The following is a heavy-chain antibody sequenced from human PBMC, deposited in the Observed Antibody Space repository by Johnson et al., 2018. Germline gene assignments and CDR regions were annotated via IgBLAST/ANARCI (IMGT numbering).Heavy chain of an antibody. V-gene: IGHV3-30*03. CDR3: ARDGLVVVPAAILYYYGMDV. CDR2: ISYDGSNK. J-gene: IGHJ6*02. D-gene: IGHD2-2*01. Sequence: QVQLVESGGGVVQPGRSLRLSCAASGFTFSSYGMHWVRQAPGKGLEWVAVISYDGSNKYYADSVKGRFTISRDNSKNTLYRQMNSLRAEDTAVYSFARDGLVVVPAAILYYYGMDVWGQGTTVTVSS. CDR1: GFTFSSYG.